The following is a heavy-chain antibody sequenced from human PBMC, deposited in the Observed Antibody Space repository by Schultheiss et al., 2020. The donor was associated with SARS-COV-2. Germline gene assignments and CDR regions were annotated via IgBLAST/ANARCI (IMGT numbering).Heavy chain of an antibody. V-gene: IGHV3-21*04. Sequence: ETLSLTCTVSGGSISSSSYYWGWIRQPPGKGLEWVSSISSSSGYIYYADSVKGRFTISRDNSKNTLYLQMNSLRAEDTAVFYCARIARPYGDYFDYWGQGTLVTVSS. D-gene: IGHD4-17*01. J-gene: IGHJ4*02. CDR1: GGSISSSS. CDR3: ARIARPYGDYFDY. CDR2: ISSSSGYI.